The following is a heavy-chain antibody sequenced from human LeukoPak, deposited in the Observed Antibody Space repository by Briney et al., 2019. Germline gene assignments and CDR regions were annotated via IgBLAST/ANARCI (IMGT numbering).Heavy chain of an antibody. J-gene: IGHJ6*03. CDR2: IFHSGST. CDR1: GGSISSYY. Sequence: PSETLSLTCTVSGGSISSYYWSWIRQPPGKGLEWIGYIFHSGSTNYNPSLKSRVTISLDTSKNQFSLKLSSVTAADTAVYYCARDSHRYSGYEGYYMDVWGKGTTVTVSS. D-gene: IGHD5-12*01. CDR3: ARDSHRYSGYEGYYMDV. V-gene: IGHV4-59*01.